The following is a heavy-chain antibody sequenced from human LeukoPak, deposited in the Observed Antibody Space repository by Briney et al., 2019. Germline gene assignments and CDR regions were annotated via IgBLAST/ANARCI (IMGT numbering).Heavy chain of an antibody. CDR1: GGTFSSYA. CDR2: IIPIFGTA. V-gene: IGHV1-69*01. Sequence: SVKVSCKASGGTFSSYAISWVRQAPGQGLEWMGGIIPIFGTANYAQKFQGRVTITADESTSTAYMALSSLRSVDTAVYYCAGSDGLSGYSYAAFDIWGQGTMVTVSS. D-gene: IGHD5-18*01. CDR3: AGSDGLSGYSYAAFDI. J-gene: IGHJ3*02.